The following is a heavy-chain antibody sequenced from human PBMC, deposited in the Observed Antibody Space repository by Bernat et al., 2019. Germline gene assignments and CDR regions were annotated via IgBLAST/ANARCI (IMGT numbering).Heavy chain of an antibody. CDR2: ITGSSSKK. V-gene: IGHV3-21*01. D-gene: IGHD6-19*01. CDR1: GFTFSAFT. J-gene: IGHJ4*02. CDR3: ARGNSGLLDY. Sequence: EVQLVDSGGGLVKPGGSLRVSCATSGFTFSAFTMNWVRQAPGKGLEWVASITGSSSKKYYADSMKGRFTISRDNAEKSLYVQMNSLRAEDTAVYYCARGNSGLLDYWGQGTLVTVSS.